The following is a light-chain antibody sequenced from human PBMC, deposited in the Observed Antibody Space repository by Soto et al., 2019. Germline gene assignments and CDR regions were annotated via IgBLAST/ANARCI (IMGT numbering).Light chain of an antibody. V-gene: IGLV1-40*01. Sequence: QSVLTQPPSVSGAPGQRVTISFTGSSSNIGAGYDVHWYQQLPGTAPKLLIYGNSNRPSGVPDRVSGSKSGPSASLAITGLQAEDEADYYCQSYDSSLSEDVVFGGGTKLTVL. CDR2: GNS. J-gene: IGLJ2*01. CDR1: SSNIGAGYD. CDR3: QSYDSSLSEDVV.